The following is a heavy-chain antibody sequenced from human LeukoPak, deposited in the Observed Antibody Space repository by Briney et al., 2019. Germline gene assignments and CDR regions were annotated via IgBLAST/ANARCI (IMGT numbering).Heavy chain of an antibody. CDR1: GFTFSNYW. CDR3: ASASSHRIAAGGDS. CDR2: INTDGSPR. D-gene: IGHD6-13*01. Sequence: GGSLRLSCVASGFTFSNYWMHWVRQAPGKGLEWVSRINTDGSPRNYADSVKGRFTISRDNAKNTLYLQMNSLRAKDTAVYYCASASSHRIAAGGDSWGQGTLVTVSP. V-gene: IGHV3-74*01. J-gene: IGHJ4*02.